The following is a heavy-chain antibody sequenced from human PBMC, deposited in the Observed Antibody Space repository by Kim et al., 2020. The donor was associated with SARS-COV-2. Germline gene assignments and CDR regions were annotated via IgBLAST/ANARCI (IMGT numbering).Heavy chain of an antibody. CDR3: ARGDYDSSGYYDY. V-gene: IGHV4-31*02. Sequence: PSLKSRVTLSVDTSKNQFSLRLSSVTAADTAVYYCARGDYDSSGYYDYWGQGTLVTVSS. D-gene: IGHD3-22*01. J-gene: IGHJ4*02.